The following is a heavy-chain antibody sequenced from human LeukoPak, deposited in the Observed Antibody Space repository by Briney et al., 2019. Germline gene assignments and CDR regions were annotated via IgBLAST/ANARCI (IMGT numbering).Heavy chain of an antibody. D-gene: IGHD3-3*01. CDR1: GFTFSNAW. V-gene: IGHV3-15*01. Sequence: GGSLRLSCAASGFTFSNAWMSRVRQAPGKGLEWVGRIKSKTDGGTTDYPAPVKGRFTISRDDSKNTVYLQMNSLKTEDTAVYYCTTVGFLGGFDYWGQGTLVTVSS. CDR2: IKSKTDGGTT. J-gene: IGHJ4*02. CDR3: TTVGFLGGFDY.